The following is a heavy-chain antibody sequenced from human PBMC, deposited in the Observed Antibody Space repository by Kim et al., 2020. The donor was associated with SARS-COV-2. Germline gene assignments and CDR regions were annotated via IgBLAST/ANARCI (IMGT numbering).Heavy chain of an antibody. CDR2: IWYDGSNK. J-gene: IGHJ5*02. Sequence: GGSLRLSCAASGFTFSSYGMHWVRQAPGKGLEWVAVIWYDGSNKYYADSVKGRFTISRDNSKNTLYLQMNSLRAEDTAVYYCARDLNWNYVVPGFGGAPWGQGTLVTVSS. V-gene: IGHV3-33*01. CDR3: ARDLNWNYVVPGFGGAP. CDR1: GFTFSSYG. D-gene: IGHD1-7*01.